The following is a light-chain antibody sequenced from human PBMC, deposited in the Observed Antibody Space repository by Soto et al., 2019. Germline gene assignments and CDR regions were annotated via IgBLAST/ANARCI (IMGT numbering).Light chain of an antibody. V-gene: IGKV1-9*01. CDR1: QGISSY. Sequence: DIQLTQSPSFLSASVGDRVTITCRASQGISSYLAWYQQKPGKAPKLLIYAASTLQSGVPSRFSDSGSGTEFPLTISSLQPEDFATYYCQQLNSYPQLTFGGGTKVEIK. CDR3: QQLNSYPQLT. J-gene: IGKJ4*01. CDR2: AAS.